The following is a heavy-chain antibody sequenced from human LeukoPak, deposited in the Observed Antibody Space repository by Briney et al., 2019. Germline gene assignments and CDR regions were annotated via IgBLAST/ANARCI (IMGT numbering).Heavy chain of an antibody. CDR3: ARTRGSYFGSSFDY. V-gene: IGHV3-48*01. J-gene: IGHJ4*02. CDR1: GFTFSSYS. D-gene: IGHD1-26*01. CDR2: ISSSSDTI. Sequence: GGSLRLSCTASGFTFSSYSMNWVRQAPGKGLEWVSYISSSSDTIYYADSVKGRFTISRDNAKNSLYLQMNSLTAEDTAIYFCARTRGSYFGSSFDYWGQGTLVTVSS.